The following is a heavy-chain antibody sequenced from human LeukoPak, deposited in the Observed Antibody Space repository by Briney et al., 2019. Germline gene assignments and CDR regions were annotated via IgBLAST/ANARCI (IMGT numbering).Heavy chain of an antibody. CDR1: GFTFSSYA. D-gene: IGHD3-22*01. CDR2: ISGSGGST. V-gene: IGHV3-23*01. Sequence: GGSLRLSCAASGFTFSSYAMSWVRQAPGKGLEWVSAISGSGGSTYYADSVKGRFTISRDNSKNTLYLQMNSLRAEDTAVYYCAKDDYHDSSGYYSLDYWGQGTLVTVSS. J-gene: IGHJ4*02. CDR3: AKDDYHDSSGYYSLDY.